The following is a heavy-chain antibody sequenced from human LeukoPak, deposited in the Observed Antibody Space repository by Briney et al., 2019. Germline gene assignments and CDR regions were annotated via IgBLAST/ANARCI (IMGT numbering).Heavy chain of an antibody. CDR2: INHNSGGT. V-gene: IGHV1-2*02. Sequence: ASVKVSCKASGYTFTGYYMHWVRQAPGQGLEWMGWINHNSGGTNYAQKFQGRVTMTRDTSISTAYMELSRLRSDDTAVYYCARTYCSSTSCYYSPYYFDYWGQGTLVTVSS. D-gene: IGHD2-2*01. J-gene: IGHJ4*02. CDR3: ARTYCSSTSCYYSPYYFDY. CDR1: GYTFTGYY.